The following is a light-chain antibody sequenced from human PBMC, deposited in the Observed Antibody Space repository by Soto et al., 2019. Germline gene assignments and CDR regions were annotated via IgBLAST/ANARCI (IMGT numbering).Light chain of an antibody. CDR3: SSYAGSSSFV. CDR1: STDVGAYNY. CDR2: GVT. J-gene: IGLJ1*01. V-gene: IGLV2-8*01. Sequence: QSVLTQPPSASGSPGQSVTISCTGTSTDVGAYNYVSWFQQYPGKAPKLMIYGVTKRPPGVPARFSGSKSGNTASLTVSGLQAEDEADYYCSSYAGSSSFVFGTGTKVTVL.